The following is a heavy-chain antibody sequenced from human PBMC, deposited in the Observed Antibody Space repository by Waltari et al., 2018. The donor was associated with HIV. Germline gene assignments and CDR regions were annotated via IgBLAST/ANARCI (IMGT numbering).Heavy chain of an antibody. V-gene: IGHV4-30-4*08. J-gene: IGHJ3*02. Sequence: QVQLQESGPGLVKPSQTLSLTCPVSGGSVTSRDYYWNWISQPPGKGLEWIGYIYYNENTYYNPSLKSRLTISLDRSKSQFSLKLSSVTAADTAVYYCARSRHDYYDSSGYYRGAFDIWGQGTMVPVSS. D-gene: IGHD3-22*01. CDR1: GGSVTSRDYY. CDR2: IYYNENT. CDR3: ARSRHDYYDSSGYYRGAFDI.